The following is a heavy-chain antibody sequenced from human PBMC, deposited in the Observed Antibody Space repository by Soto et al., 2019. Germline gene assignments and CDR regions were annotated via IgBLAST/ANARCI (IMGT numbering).Heavy chain of an antibody. CDR1: GGTFSSYT. CDR2: IIPILGIA. CDR3: ARGAVYYGSNWFDP. V-gene: IGHV1-69*02. J-gene: IGHJ5*02. D-gene: IGHD3-10*01. Sequence: QVQLVQSGAEVKKPGSSVKVSCKASGGTFSSYTISWVRQAPGQGLEWMGRIIPILGIANYAQKFQGRVTXXAXKXXSTAYMELSSLRSEDTAVYYCARGAVYYGSNWFDPWGQGTLVTVSS.